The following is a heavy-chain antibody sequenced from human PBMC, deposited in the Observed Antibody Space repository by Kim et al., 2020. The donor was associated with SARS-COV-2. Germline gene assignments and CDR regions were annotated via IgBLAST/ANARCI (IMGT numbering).Heavy chain of an antibody. D-gene: IGHD3-3*01. V-gene: IGHV1-2*02. J-gene: IGHJ4*02. CDR3: ARERADFWRGNDY. Sequence: YAQKFQGRVTMTRDTSISTAYMELSRLRSDDTAVYYCARERADFWRGNDYWGQGTLVTVSS.